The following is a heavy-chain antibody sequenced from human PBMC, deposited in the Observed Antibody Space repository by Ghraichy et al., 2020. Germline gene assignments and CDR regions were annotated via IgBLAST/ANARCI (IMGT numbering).Heavy chain of an antibody. CDR3: SKAIDSWRGYDDY. V-gene: IGHV3-23*01. D-gene: IGHD3-3*01. Sequence: GGSLRLSCAASGFTFSSYAMSWVRQAPGKGLEWVSAISAKSDSTYYADSVKGRFTISRDNSKNTLYLQLNSLRAADTAVYYCSKAIDSWRGYDDYWRQGTLVTVSS. CDR1: GFTFSSYA. J-gene: IGHJ4*02. CDR2: ISAKSDST.